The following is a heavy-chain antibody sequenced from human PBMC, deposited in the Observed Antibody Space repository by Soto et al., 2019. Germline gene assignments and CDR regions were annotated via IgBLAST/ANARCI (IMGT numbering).Heavy chain of an antibody. V-gene: IGHV3-48*02. J-gene: IGHJ6*02. D-gene: IGHD1-26*01. CDR2: ISSSRSTI. CDR3: ARIVGAMSYGMDV. CDR1: GFTFSSYS. Sequence: GWSLRLSGAASGFTFSSYSMNWVRQAPGKGLEWVSYISSSRSTIYYADSVKGRFTISRDNAKNSLYLQMNSLRDEDTAVYYCARIVGAMSYGMDVWGQGTTVTVSS.